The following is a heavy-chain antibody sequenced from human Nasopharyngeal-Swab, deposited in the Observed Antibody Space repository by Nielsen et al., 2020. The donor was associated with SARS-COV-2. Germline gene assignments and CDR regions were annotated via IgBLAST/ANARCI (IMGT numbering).Heavy chain of an antibody. CDR2: ISWNSGSI. CDR3: ARVGHVDTSMSGAFDI. Sequence: SLKISCAASGFTFDDYAMHWVRQAPGKGLEWVSGISWNSGSIGYADSVKGRFTISRDNAKNSLYLQMNSLSAEDTAFYRCARVGHVDTSMSGAFDIWGQGTMVTVSS. V-gene: IGHV3-9*01. D-gene: IGHD5-18*01. CDR1: GFTFDDYA. J-gene: IGHJ3*02.